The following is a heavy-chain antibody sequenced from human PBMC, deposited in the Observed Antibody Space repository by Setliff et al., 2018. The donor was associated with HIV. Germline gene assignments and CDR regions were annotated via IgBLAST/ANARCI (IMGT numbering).Heavy chain of an antibody. CDR3: ARRSGWSLDY. D-gene: IGHD6-19*01. V-gene: IGHV4-34*12. J-gene: IGHJ4*02. Sequence: SETLSLTCAVYGGSFSGDYWSWIRQPPGKGLEWIGEIIHSGSTNYNPSLKSRVTISVDTSKNQFSLKLSSVTAADTAVYYCARRSGWSLDYWGQGTLVT. CDR2: IIHSGST. CDR1: GGSFSGDY.